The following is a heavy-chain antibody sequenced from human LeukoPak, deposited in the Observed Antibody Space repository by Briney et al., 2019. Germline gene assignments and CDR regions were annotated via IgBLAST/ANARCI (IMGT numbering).Heavy chain of an antibody. CDR3: ARVPILYSLGGPQSPVGFDY. J-gene: IGHJ4*02. CDR2: IYSGGST. CDR1: GGSISSSSYY. V-gene: IGHV3-53*01. Sequence: ETLSLTCTVSGGSISSSSYYWGWIRQAPGKGLEWVSVIYSGGSTYYADSVKGRFTISRDNSKNTLYLQMNSLRAEDTAVYYCARVPILYSLGGPQSPVGFDYWGQGTLVTVSS. D-gene: IGHD2-8*01.